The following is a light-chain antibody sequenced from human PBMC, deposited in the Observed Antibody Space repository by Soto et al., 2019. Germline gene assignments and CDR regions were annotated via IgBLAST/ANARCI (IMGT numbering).Light chain of an antibody. CDR3: QQRSNWIP. J-gene: IGKJ5*01. Sequence: EIVLTQSPATLSLSPGERATLSCRASQSVSTYLGWYQQKPGQAPRLLIYDASNRATGIPARFSGSGSGKDFTLTISSLEPQDFAVYYCQQRSNWIPFGQGTRLEIQ. CDR1: QSVSTY. CDR2: DAS. V-gene: IGKV3-11*01.